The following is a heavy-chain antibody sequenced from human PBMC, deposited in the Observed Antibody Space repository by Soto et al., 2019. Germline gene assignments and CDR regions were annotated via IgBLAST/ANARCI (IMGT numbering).Heavy chain of an antibody. CDR1: GGSISSFNW. V-gene: IGHV4-4*02. CDR2: ISHSGST. J-gene: IGHJ4*02. CDR3: AKSAQPTAVAGRYFDY. Sequence: ASETLSLTCTVSGGSISSFNWWSWVRQPPGKGPEWIGEISHSGSTSYNPSLKSRVAISLDRSKNQFSLNLNSVTAEDTAVYYCAKSAQPTAVAGRYFDYWGQGTLVTVSS. D-gene: IGHD6-19*01.